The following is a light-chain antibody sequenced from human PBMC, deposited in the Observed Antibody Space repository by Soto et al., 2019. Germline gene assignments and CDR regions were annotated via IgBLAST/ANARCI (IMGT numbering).Light chain of an antibody. V-gene: IGKV3-15*01. Sequence: IVMTQSPTTLSVSPGERATLSCRASQSVSSNLAWYQQKPGQAPRLLIYGASTRATGIPARFSGSGSGTEFTLTISSLQSEDFAVYYCHQYNNWPITFGEGTRLEIK. CDR3: HQYNNWPIT. J-gene: IGKJ5*01. CDR2: GAS. CDR1: QSVSSN.